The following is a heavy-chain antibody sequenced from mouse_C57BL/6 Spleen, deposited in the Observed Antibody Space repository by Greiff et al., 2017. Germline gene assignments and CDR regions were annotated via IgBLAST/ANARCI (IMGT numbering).Heavy chain of an antibody. CDR2: ISDGGSYT. V-gene: IGHV5-4*03. Sequence: EVKLVESGGGLVKPGGSLKLSCAASGFTFSSYAMSWVRQTPEKRLEWVATISDGGSYTYYPDNVKGRFTISRANAKNNLYLQMSHLKSEDKAMYYCAGVEGLLRSFFDYWGQGTTLTVSS. D-gene: IGHD1-1*01. CDR1: GFTFSSYA. CDR3: AGVEGLLRSFFDY. J-gene: IGHJ2*01.